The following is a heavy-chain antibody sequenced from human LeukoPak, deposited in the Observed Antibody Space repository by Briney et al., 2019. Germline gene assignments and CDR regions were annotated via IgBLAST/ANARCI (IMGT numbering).Heavy chain of an antibody. CDR1: GYTFTSYD. CDR2: MNPNSGNT. Sequence: GASVKVSCKASGYTFTSYDINWVRQATGQGLEWMGWMNPNSGNTGCAQKFQGRVTMTRNTSISTAYMELSSLRSEDTAVYYCARAFRPGIAVAGRSFGYWGQGTLVTVSS. CDR3: ARAFRPGIAVAGRSFGY. V-gene: IGHV1-8*01. D-gene: IGHD6-19*01. J-gene: IGHJ4*02.